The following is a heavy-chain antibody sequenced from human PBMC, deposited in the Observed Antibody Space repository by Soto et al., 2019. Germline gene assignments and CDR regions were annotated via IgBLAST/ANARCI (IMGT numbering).Heavy chain of an antibody. Sequence: EVQLVESGGGLVQPGGSLRLSCVVSGFTFSSSWMHWVRQGPGKGLVWVSRMNPDGSAINYADSVKGRFTTSRDNAKNSLYLQMNSLRAEDTAVYYCARGQYYYDSSGYKRGGDAFDIWGQGTMVTVSS. J-gene: IGHJ3*02. CDR1: GFTFSSSW. D-gene: IGHD3-22*01. V-gene: IGHV3-74*01. CDR3: ARGQYYYDSSGYKRGGDAFDI. CDR2: MNPDGSAI.